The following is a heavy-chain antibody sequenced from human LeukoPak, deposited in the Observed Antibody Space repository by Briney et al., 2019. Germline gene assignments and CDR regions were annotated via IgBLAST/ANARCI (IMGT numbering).Heavy chain of an antibody. V-gene: IGHV3-48*03. CDR3: ARDLGSGSYSLADYMDV. D-gene: IGHD3-10*01. Sequence: GGSLRLSCAASGFTFSSYEMNWIRQAPGKGLEWISYISNSGSTIYYADSVKGRFTISRDNSKNTLYLQMNSLRAEDTAVYYCARDLGSGSYSLADYMDVWGKGTTVTVSS. CDR2: ISNSGSTI. J-gene: IGHJ6*03. CDR1: GFTFSSYE.